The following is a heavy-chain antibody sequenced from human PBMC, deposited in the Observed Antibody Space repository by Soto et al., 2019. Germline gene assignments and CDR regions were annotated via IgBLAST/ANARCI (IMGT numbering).Heavy chain of an antibody. V-gene: IGHV1-69*13. CDR1: GGTFSSYA. D-gene: IGHD3-10*01. Sequence: SVKVSCKASGGTFSSYAISWVRQAPGQGLEWMGGIIPIFGTANYAQKFQGRVTITADESTSTAYMELSSLRSEDTAVYYCARDYYGSGSYYKPFDYWGQGTLVTVSS. CDR3: ARDYYGSGSYYKPFDY. J-gene: IGHJ4*02. CDR2: IIPIFGTA.